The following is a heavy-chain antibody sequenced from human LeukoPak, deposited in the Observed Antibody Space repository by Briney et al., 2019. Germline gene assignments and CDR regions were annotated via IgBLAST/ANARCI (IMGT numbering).Heavy chain of an antibody. CDR2: ISSSGSTI. CDR1: GFTFSSYE. D-gene: IGHD6-13*01. CDR3: AKDRGEGSSSWYPHFDY. J-gene: IGHJ4*02. V-gene: IGHV3-48*03. Sequence: GGSLRLSCAASGFTFSSYEMNWVRQAPGKGLEWVSYISSSGSTIYYADSVKGRFTISRDNSKNTLYLQMNSLRAEDTAVYYCAKDRGEGSSSWYPHFDYWGQGTLVTVSS.